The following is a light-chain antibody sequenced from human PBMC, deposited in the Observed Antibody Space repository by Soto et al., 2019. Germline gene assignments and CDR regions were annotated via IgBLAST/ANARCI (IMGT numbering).Light chain of an antibody. CDR1: QSIGTY. CDR3: QQSYSNPT. V-gene: IGKV1-39*01. J-gene: IGKJ1*01. Sequence: DIQITQSPSTLSASVGDRVTITCWATQSIGTYLNWYQQRPGKAPKLLISAASSLQSGVPARFSGSGSGTHFTLTISSLQPEDFATYSCQQSYSNPTFGQGTKVDIK. CDR2: AAS.